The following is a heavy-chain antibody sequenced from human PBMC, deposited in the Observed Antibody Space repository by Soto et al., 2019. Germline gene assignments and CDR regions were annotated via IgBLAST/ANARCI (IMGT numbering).Heavy chain of an antibody. V-gene: IGHV4-39*01. CDR3: ARGLASTGVYFDL. CDR2: IYYSGYT. Sequence: PSETLSLTCTVSGGSIKDPYYYWGWIRQPPGKGLQWIGNIYYSGYTHYNPTLKSRVAISVETSKSQFSLSLSSVTAADTAVYYCARGLASTGVYFDLWGQGTLVTVSS. J-gene: IGHJ4*02. D-gene: IGHD6-13*01. CDR1: GGSIKDPYYY.